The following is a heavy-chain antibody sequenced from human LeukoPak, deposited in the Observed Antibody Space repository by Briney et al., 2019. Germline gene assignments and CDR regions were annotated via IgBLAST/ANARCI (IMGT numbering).Heavy chain of an antibody. CDR1: GDSISSDIYS. CDR3: ARLYSGSYYERDY. V-gene: IGHV4-39*01. Sequence: PSETLSLTCTVSGDSISSDIYSWGWIRQPPGKGLEWIGTIYNGGSTYYNPSLKSRVTISVDTSKNQFSLNLSSVTAADTAVYYCARLYSGSYYERDYWGQGTLVTVSS. CDR2: IYNGGST. J-gene: IGHJ4*02. D-gene: IGHD1-26*01.